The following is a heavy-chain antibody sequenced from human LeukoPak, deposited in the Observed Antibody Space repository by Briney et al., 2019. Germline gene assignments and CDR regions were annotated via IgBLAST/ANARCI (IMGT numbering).Heavy chain of an antibody. Sequence: PSETLSLTCTVSGGSLSSYYWSWIRQPPGKGLEWIGYIYYTGSTNYNPSLRSRVSISIDTSKNQFSLKLSSVTAADTAVYYCARRMPSGTVDNWGQGTLVTVSS. CDR3: ARRMPSGTVDN. V-gene: IGHV4-59*01. J-gene: IGHJ4*02. CDR1: GGSLSSYY. D-gene: IGHD2-15*01. CDR2: IYYTGST.